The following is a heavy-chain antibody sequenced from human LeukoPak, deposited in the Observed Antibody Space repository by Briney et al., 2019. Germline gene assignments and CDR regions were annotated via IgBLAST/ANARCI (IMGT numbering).Heavy chain of an antibody. V-gene: IGHV3-7*01. Sequence: PGGSLRLSCAASGFTFSNYWMSWVRQAPGKGLEWVANIKEDGSEKYYVDSVKGRFTISRDNAKNSLYLQMTSLRAEDTAVYYCAGTTRGYWGQGTLVTVSS. J-gene: IGHJ4*02. CDR3: AGTTRGY. CDR1: GFTFSNYW. CDR2: IKEDGSEK. D-gene: IGHD1-26*01.